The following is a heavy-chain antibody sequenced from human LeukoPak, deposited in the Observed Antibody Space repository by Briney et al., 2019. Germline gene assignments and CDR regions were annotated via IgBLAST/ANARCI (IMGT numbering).Heavy chain of an antibody. Sequence: GESLKISCKGSGYRFTIYWIAWVRQMPGKGLEWMGIIYPGDSDTRYSPSFQGQVTISVDKSISTAYLQLSSLEASDTAIYYCARWDQLLYHLDYWGQGTLVTVSS. J-gene: IGHJ4*02. D-gene: IGHD2-2*02. CDR3: ARWDQLLYHLDY. V-gene: IGHV5-51*01. CDR1: GYRFTIYW. CDR2: IYPGDSDT.